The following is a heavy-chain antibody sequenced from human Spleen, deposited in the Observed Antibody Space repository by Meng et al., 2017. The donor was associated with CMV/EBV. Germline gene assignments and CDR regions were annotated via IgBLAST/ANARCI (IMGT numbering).Heavy chain of an antibody. V-gene: IGHV5-51*01. CDR3: ARGDYDGSGYGQFDF. Sequence: GGSLRLSCKGSGYSFPNFWVGWVRQMPGKGLEYMGIIYPDDSETRFSPSFQGQVTISADKSIDIAYLQWDSLKAPDTAMYYCARGDYDGSGYGQFDFWGQGTLVTVSS. CDR2: IYPDDSET. CDR1: GYSFPNFW. D-gene: IGHD3-22*01. J-gene: IGHJ4*02.